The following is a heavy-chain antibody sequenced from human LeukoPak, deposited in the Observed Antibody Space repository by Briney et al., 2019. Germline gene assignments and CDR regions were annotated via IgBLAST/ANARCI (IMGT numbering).Heavy chain of an antibody. V-gene: IGHV1-69*13. CDR1: GGTFSSYA. CDR3: ASWETASAYFDY. D-gene: IGHD1-26*01. J-gene: IGHJ4*02. CDR2: IIPIFGTA. Sequence: SAKVSCKASGGTFSSYAISWVRQAPGQGLEWMGGIIPIFGTANYAQKFQGRVTITADESTSTAYMELSSLRSEDTAVYYCASWETASAYFDYWGQGTLVTVSS.